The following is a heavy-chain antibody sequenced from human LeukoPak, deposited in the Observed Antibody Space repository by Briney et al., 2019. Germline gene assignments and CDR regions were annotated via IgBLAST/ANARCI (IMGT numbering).Heavy chain of an antibody. D-gene: IGHD3-22*01. J-gene: IGHJ4*02. CDR2: IIPIFGTA. V-gene: IGHV1-69*13. CDR1: GGTFSSYA. Sequence: ASVEVSCKASGGTFSSYAISWVRQAPGQGLEWMGGIIPIFGTANYAQKFQGRVTITADESTSTAYMELSSLRSEDTAVYYCARETGTTTYYYDSSGYYLDYWGQGTLVTVSS. CDR3: ARETGTTTYYYDSSGYYLDY.